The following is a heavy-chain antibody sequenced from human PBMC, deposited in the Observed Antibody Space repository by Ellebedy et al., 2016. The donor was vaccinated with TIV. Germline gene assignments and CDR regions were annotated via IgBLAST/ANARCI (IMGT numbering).Heavy chain of an antibody. CDR2: ISSSSSYI. CDR3: ARDYGATGYSSGWFLFRQDNDAFDI. V-gene: IGHV3-21*01. Sequence: PGGSLRLSCAASGFTFSSYSMNWVRQAPGKGLEWVSSISSSSSYIYYADSVKGRFTISRDNAKNSLYLQMNSLRAEDTAVYYCARDYGATGYSSGWFLFRQDNDAFDIWGQGTMVTVSS. CDR1: GFTFSSYS. D-gene: IGHD6-19*01. J-gene: IGHJ3*02.